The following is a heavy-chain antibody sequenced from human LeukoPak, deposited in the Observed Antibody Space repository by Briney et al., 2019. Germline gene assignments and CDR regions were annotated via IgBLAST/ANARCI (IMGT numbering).Heavy chain of an antibody. V-gene: IGHV1-2*02. Sequence: GASVKVSCKASGYTFTGYYMHWVRQAPGQGLEWMGWINPNSGGTNYAQKFQGRVTMTRDTSISTAYMELSRLRSDDTAVYYCARDLVVRGVIIPEKYMDVWGKGTTVTVSS. J-gene: IGHJ6*03. CDR2: INPNSGGT. D-gene: IGHD3-10*01. CDR1: GYTFTGYY. CDR3: ARDLVVRGVIIPEKYMDV.